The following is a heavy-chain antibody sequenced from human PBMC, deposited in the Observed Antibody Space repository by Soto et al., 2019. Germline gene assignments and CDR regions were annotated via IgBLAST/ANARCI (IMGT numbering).Heavy chain of an antibody. J-gene: IGHJ4*02. Sequence: SETLSLTCSVSGDSISGDCYWSWIRQSPEKGLEWIGYIYYSGSSYSNPALQSRLTMSLDTSNNQFSLKLSSVTAADTAVYYCASGGARWTGYFESWGKGAPGTV. D-gene: IGHD3-16*01. V-gene: IGHV4-30-4*08. CDR2: IYYSGSS. CDR3: ASGGARWTGYFES. CDR1: GDSISGDCY.